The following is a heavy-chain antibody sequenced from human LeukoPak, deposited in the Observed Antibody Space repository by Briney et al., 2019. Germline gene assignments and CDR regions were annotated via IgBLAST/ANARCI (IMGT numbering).Heavy chain of an antibody. V-gene: IGHV3-23*01. CDR2: ISGSGGST. D-gene: IGHD6-13*01. Sequence: GGSLRLSCAASGFTFSRYWMSWVRQAPGKGLEWVSAISGSGGSTYYADSVKGRFTISRDNSKNTLYLQMNSLRAEDTAVYYCAKEVSGYSSSWYTADAMDVWGKGTTVTISS. CDR1: GFTFSRYW. J-gene: IGHJ6*03. CDR3: AKEVSGYSSSWYTADAMDV.